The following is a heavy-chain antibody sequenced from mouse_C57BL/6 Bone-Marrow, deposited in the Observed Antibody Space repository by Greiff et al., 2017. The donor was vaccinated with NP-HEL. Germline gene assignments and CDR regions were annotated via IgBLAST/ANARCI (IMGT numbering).Heavy chain of an antibody. J-gene: IGHJ2*01. CDR1: GYTFTDYY. CDR3: ARGNSNYVSFDD. D-gene: IGHD2-5*01. CDR2: INPNNGGT. Sequence: EVQLQQSGPELVKPGASVKISCKASGYTFTDYYMNWVKQSHGKSLEWIGDINPNNGGTSYNQKFKGKATLTVDKSSSTAYMELRSLTSEDSAVYYCARGNSNYVSFDDWGQGTTLTVSS. V-gene: IGHV1-26*01.